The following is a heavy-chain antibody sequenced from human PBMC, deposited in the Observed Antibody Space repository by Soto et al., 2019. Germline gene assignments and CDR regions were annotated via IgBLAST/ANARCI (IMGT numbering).Heavy chain of an antibody. V-gene: IGHV3-23*01. CDR3: AKDGWYRSRPFYFDY. J-gene: IGHJ4*02. Sequence: GGSLRLSCAASGFIFSSYAMTWVRQAPGKGLEWVSSIGGSGGTTYYADSVKGRFSISRDNSKNILFLQMSSLTVEDTAVYYCAKDGWYRSRPFYFDYWGQGNQVTVSS. CDR1: GFIFSSYA. D-gene: IGHD6-13*01. CDR2: IGGSGGTT.